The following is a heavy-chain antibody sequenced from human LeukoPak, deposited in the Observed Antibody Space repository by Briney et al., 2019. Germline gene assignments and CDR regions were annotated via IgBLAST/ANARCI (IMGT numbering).Heavy chain of an antibody. D-gene: IGHD1-1*01. V-gene: IGHV4-59*08. J-gene: IGHJ5*02. Sequence: PSETLSLTCTVSGGSISSYYWSWIRQPPGKGLEWIGYIYHSGSTNYNPSLKSRVTISTDTSKNQFSLKLSSVTAADTAVYYCAKAGTTGIHHWFDPWGQGNLVTVSS. CDR1: GGSISSYY. CDR2: IYHSGST. CDR3: AKAGTTGIHHWFDP.